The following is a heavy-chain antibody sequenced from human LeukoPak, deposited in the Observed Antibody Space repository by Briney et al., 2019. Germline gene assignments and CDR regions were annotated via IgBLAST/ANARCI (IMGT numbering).Heavy chain of an antibody. D-gene: IGHD5-18*01. V-gene: IGHV3-53*01. Sequence: GRSLRLSCAASGFTVSSNYMSWVRQAPGKGLEWVSVIYSGGSTYYADSVKGRFTISRDNSKNTLYLQMNSLRAEDTAVYYCARRGYSYGYGVDYWGQGTLVTVSS. CDR2: IYSGGST. J-gene: IGHJ4*02. CDR1: GFTVSSNY. CDR3: ARRGYSYGYGVDY.